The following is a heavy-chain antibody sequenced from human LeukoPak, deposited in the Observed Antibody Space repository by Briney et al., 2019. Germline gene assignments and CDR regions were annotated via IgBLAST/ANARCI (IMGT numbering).Heavy chain of an antibody. V-gene: IGHV1-69*02. CDR1: GGTFSSYT. CDR3: ASPTVVRSTDYYYYMDV. J-gene: IGHJ6*03. Sequence: ASVKVSCKASGGTFSSYTISWVRQAPGQGLEWMGRIIPILGIANYAQKFQGRVTITADKSTSTAYMELSSLRSEDTAVYYCASPTVVRSTDYYYYMDVWGKGTTVTVSS. D-gene: IGHD3-3*01. CDR2: IIPILGIA.